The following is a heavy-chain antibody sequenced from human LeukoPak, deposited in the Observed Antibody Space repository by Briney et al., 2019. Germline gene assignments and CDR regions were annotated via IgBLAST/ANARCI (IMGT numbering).Heavy chain of an antibody. CDR3: ARDEPMTTVARGDWFDP. V-gene: IGHV3-21*01. J-gene: IGHJ5*02. CDR1: GFTFSSYS. D-gene: IGHD4-17*01. Sequence: PGGSLRLSCAASGFTFSSYSMNWVRQAPGKGLRWFSSISSSSSYIYYADSVKGRFTISRDNAKNSLYLQMNSLRAEDTAVYYCARDEPMTTVARGDWFDPWGQGTLVTVSS. CDR2: ISSSSSYI.